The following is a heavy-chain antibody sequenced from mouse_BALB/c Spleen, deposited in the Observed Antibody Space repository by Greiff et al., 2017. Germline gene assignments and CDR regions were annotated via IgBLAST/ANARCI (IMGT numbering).Heavy chain of an antibody. Sequence: EVKLVESGAELVKPGASVKLSCTASGFNIKDTYMHWVKQRPEQGLEWIGRIDPANGNTKYDPKFQGKATITADTSSNTAYLQLSSLTSEDTAVYYCARRPNYYAMDYWGQGTAVTVSS. CDR3: ARRPNYYAMDY. J-gene: IGHJ4*01. CDR1: GFNIKDTY. V-gene: IGHV14-3*02. CDR2: IDPANGNT.